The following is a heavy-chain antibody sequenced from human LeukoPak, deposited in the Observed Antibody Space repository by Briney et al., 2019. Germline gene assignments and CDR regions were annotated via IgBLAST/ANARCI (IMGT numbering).Heavy chain of an antibody. CDR3: ARHNSGWHLDH. CDR2: VHYSGHT. Sequence: SETVSLTCSVSSGSISGYYWSWIRQPPGKGLEWIGYVHYSGHTDCNPSLRSRVTMSVDTSKNQFSLRLNSATAADSAVYFCARHNSGWHLDHWGQGTLVTVSS. J-gene: IGHJ4*02. CDR1: SGSISGYY. V-gene: IGHV4-59*01. D-gene: IGHD5-12*01.